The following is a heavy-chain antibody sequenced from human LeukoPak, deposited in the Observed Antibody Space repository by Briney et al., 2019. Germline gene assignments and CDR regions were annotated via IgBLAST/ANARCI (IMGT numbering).Heavy chain of an antibody. CDR2: ITGSGDGT. CDR3: VKGFVHPTYYFDY. Sequence: PGGSLRLSRAASRFTSSNYAMMWVRQAPGKRLEWVSSITGSGDGTYYADSVRGRFTISRDNSEKTLYLKLNSLRADDTDVYFCVKGFVHPTYYFDYWGQGTLVTVSS. J-gene: IGHJ4*02. V-gene: IGHV3-23*01. D-gene: IGHD3-10*01. CDR1: RFTSSNYA.